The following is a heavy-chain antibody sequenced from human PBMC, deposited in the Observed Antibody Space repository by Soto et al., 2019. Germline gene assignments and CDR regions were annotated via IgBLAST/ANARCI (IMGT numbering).Heavy chain of an antibody. J-gene: IGHJ6*02. Sequence: PGESLKISCQGSGYSFSSYWIAWVRQMPGEGLEWMGIIYPGDSDTRYSPSFQGRVTISADKSISTAYLQWSSLKASDTAMYYCARFPRVPSFDMDVWGQGTTVTVSS. CDR1: GYSFSSYW. V-gene: IGHV5-51*01. CDR3: ARFPRVPSFDMDV. CDR2: IYPGDSDT. D-gene: IGHD3-9*01.